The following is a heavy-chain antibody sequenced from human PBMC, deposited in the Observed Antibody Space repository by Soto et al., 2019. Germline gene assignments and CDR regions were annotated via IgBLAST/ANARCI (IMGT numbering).Heavy chain of an antibody. J-gene: IGHJ4*02. Sequence: EVQLVESGGGLVQPGRSLRLSCAASVFTFDNYAMHWVRRVPGKGLEWVSSISWNSNIIGYADSVKGRFTISRDNAKNSLYLQTNSLRPEDTALYYCAKGGPEGFCSGGRCHFDYWGQGTLVTVSS. CDR2: ISWNSNII. D-gene: IGHD2-15*01. V-gene: IGHV3-9*01. CDR1: VFTFDNYA. CDR3: AKGGPEGFCSGGRCHFDY.